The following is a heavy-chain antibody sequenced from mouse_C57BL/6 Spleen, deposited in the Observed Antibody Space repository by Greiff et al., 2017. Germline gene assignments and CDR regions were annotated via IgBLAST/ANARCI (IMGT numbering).Heavy chain of an antibody. CDR2: INPSSGYT. CDR3: ARSAYYSNYDAMDY. Sequence: QVQLQQSGAELARPGASVKMSCKASGYTFTSYTMHWVKQRPGQGLEWIGYINPSSGYTKYNQKFKDKSTLTADKSSRAAYMKLGSLTSEESEVYYCARSAYYSNYDAMDYWGRGTSVTVSS. V-gene: IGHV1-4*01. CDR1: GYTFTSYT. J-gene: IGHJ4*01. D-gene: IGHD2-5*01.